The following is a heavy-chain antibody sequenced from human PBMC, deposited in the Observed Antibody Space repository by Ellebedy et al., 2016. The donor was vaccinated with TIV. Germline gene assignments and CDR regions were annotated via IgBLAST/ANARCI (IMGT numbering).Heavy chain of an antibody. CDR2: ISYDGTKK. J-gene: IGHJ6*02. V-gene: IGHV3-30*04. CDR3: ARDTGDGMDV. D-gene: IGHD1-14*01. CDR1: GFVFSAYT. Sequence: GGSLRLXCAASGFVFSAYTMHWVRQAPGQGLEWVTIISYDGTKKYYADSVKGRFTISRDNSQNTVYLQMNSLRVDDTALYYCARDTGDGMDVWGPGTAVAVSS.